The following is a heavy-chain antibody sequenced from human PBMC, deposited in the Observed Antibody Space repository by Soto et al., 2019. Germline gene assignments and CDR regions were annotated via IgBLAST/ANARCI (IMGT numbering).Heavy chain of an antibody. J-gene: IGHJ4*01. CDR2: IIPIFGTA. V-gene: IGHV1-69*13. CDR1: GYTFTSYG. Sequence: SVKVSCKASGYTFTSYGISWVRQAPGQGLEWMGGIIPIFGTANYAQKFQGRVTMTADESTSTTYMELNSLRSEDTAVYYCARESGRDGDKSLDYWG. D-gene: IGHD2-15*01. CDR3: ARESGRDGDKSLDY.